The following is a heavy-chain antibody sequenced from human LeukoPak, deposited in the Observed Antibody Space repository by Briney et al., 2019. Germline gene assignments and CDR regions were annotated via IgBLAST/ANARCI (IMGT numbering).Heavy chain of an antibody. Sequence: GASVKVSCKVSGYTLTELSMHWVRQAPGKGLEWMGRIIPILGIANYAQKFLGRVTITADKSTSTAYMELSSLRSEDTAVYYCARERRADCSGGSCYSRRHYYYYGMDVWGQGTTVTVSS. CDR2: IIPILGIA. CDR3: ARERRADCSGGSCYSRRHYYYYGMDV. D-gene: IGHD2-15*01. V-gene: IGHV1-69*04. CDR1: GYTLTELS. J-gene: IGHJ6*02.